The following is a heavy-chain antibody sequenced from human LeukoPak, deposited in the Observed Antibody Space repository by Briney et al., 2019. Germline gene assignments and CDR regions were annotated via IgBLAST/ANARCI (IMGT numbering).Heavy chain of an antibody. CDR3: ARGWARPGFDY. D-gene: IGHD6-6*01. V-gene: IGHV3-53*01. CDR2: IYSGGST. J-gene: IGHJ4*02. Sequence: GGSLRLSCAASGFTVSSNYMSWVRQAPGKGLEWVSVIYSGGSTYYADSVKGRFTISRDNSRNTLYLQMNSLRAEDTAVYYCARGWARPGFDYWGQGTLVTVSS. CDR1: GFTVSSNY.